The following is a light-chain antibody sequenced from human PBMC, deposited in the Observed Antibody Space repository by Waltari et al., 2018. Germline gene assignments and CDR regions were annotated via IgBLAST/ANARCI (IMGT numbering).Light chain of an antibody. CDR2: DVS. V-gene: IGLV2-11*01. J-gene: IGLJ3*02. CDR1: SSDVGGYDF. CDR3: CSYAGTYTLV. Sequence: QSALTQPRSVSGSPGQSVTISCTGTSSDVGGYDFVSWYQQHPGKAPKLMIYDVSKRPSGVPDLFSGSKSGTTAALTISGLQAEDEADYYCCSYAGTYTLVFGGGTKLTVL.